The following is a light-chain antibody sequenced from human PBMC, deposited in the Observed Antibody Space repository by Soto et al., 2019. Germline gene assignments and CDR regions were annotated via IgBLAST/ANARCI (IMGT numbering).Light chain of an antibody. CDR2: HAS. J-gene: IGKJ4*01. V-gene: IGKV3-20*01. CDR1: QSISSSY. CDR3: QQYGDSLLT. Sequence: ENVLTQSPGTLYLSPGERATLSCRASQSISSSYLAWYQQKPGQTPRLLIYHASNRATGIQDRFSGSGSGTDFTLTISRLEPEDFALYYCQQYGDSLLTFGGGTKVEIK.